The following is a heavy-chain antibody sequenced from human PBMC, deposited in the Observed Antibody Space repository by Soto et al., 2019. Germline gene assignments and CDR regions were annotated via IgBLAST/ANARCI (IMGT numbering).Heavy chain of an antibody. CDR1: GFTFSSYG. CDR2: ISYDGSNK. Sequence: QVQLVESGGGVVQPGRSLRLSCAASGFTFSSYGMHWVRQAPGKGLEWVAVISYDGSNKYYADSVKGRFTISRDNSKNTLYLQMNSLRAEDTAVYYCANDVGYYDTPNWFDPWGQGTLVTVSS. V-gene: IGHV3-30*18. J-gene: IGHJ5*02. D-gene: IGHD3-22*01. CDR3: ANDVGYYDTPNWFDP.